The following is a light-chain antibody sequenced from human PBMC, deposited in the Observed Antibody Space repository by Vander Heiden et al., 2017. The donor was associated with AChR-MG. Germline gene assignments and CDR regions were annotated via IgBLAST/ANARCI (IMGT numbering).Light chain of an antibody. Sequence: DVKMTLSPSSLSASVGDRVTITCRASAGISNYLAWYQQKPGKAPRSLIYAASSLQTGVPLRFSGSGSGTDFTLTISGLQPEDSATYYCHQEDSFPRTFGQGTKLEIK. V-gene: IGKV1-16*01. CDR2: AAS. J-gene: IGKJ2*02. CDR3: HQEDSFPRT. CDR1: AGISNY.